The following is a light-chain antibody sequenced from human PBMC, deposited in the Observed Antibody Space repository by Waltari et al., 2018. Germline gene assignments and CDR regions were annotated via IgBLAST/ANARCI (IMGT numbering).Light chain of an antibody. J-gene: IGLJ2*01. CDR3: QVWDDSNNSGV. V-gene: IGLV3-21*04. Sequence: SSVLTQTPSVSLAPGQTAIITCGGDNIERKSVHWYQLQPGQAPVLVMFYDSDRPPGIPDRFSGSNSGNTATLTISRVEDDDEADYFCQVWDDSNNSGVFGGGTKLTVL. CDR1: NIERKS. CDR2: YDS.